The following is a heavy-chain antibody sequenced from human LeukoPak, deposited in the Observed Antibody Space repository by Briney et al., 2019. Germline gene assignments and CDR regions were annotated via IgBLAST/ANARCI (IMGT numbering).Heavy chain of an antibody. D-gene: IGHD2-2*01. CDR1: GGSISSGGYS. J-gene: IGHJ4*02. Sequence: SETLSLTCAVSGGSISSGGYSWSWIRQPPGKGLEWIGYIYYNGSTYHNPSLKSRVTISGDTSKNQFSLKLSFVTAADTAVYYCARLAGYCSSTSCYLFDYWGQGTLVTVSS. V-gene: IGHV4-30-4*07. CDR3: ARLAGYCSSTSCYLFDY. CDR2: IYYNGST.